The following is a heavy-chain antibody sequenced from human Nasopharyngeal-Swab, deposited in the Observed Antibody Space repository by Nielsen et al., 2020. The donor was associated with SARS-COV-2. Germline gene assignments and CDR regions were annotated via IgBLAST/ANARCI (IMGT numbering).Heavy chain of an antibody. CDR3: ARGHRSISMIVVVIATAHFYFDS. V-gene: IGHV4-34*01. D-gene: IGHD3-22*01. CDR1: GGSFSGYY. J-gene: IGHJ4*02. Sequence: SETLSLTCAAYGGSFSGYYWSWIRQPPGKGLEWIGEINHSGTTSYNPSPKSRVTISSDTSKNQSSLKLSSVTAADTAVYYCARGHRSISMIVVVIATAHFYFDSWGRGTLVTVTS. CDR2: INHSGTT.